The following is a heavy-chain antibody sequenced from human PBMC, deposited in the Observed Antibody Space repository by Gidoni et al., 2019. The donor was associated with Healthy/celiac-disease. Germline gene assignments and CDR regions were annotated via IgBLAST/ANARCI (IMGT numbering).Heavy chain of an antibody. CDR3: ARRLGIAAAGMDV. V-gene: IGHV4-34*01. CDR1: GGSFSGYY. J-gene: IGHJ6*02. Sequence: QVQLQQWGAGLLKPSEPLSLTCAVYGGSFSGYYWRWIRQPPGKGLEWIGEINHSGSTNYNPSLKSRGTISVDTSKNQFSLKLSSVTAADTAVYYCARRLGIAAAGMDVWGQGTTVTVSS. CDR2: INHSGST. D-gene: IGHD6-13*01.